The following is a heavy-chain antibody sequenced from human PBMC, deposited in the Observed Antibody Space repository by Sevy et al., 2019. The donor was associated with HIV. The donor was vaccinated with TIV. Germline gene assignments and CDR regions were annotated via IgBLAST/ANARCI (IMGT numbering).Heavy chain of an antibody. J-gene: IGHJ4*02. CDR1: GGSITSLY. CDR2: IYYNGHI. V-gene: IGHV4-59*08. CDR3: AGENAWGRGYS. D-gene: IGHD1-26*01. Sequence: SETLSLTCTVSGGSITSLYWNWIRQSPGKGLEWIANIYYNGHINYNPSLKSRVTLSLDTSKNQFSLRLSSVTAAETAMYYCAGENAWGRGYSWGQGTLVTVSS.